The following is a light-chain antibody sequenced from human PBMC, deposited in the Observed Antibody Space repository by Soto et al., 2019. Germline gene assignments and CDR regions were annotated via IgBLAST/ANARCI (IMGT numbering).Light chain of an antibody. J-gene: IGKJ4*01. V-gene: IGKV3D-15*01. CDR3: QRYDDWPLT. CDR2: DAS. Sequence: EILMTQSPATLSVSPGERATLSCRTSQSVSTNLAWYQQKPGQAPSLLIYDASTRASGIPARFSGSGSVTDFNLTITGLQSEEFALYYCQRYDDWPLTFGGGTRVEIK. CDR1: QSVSTN.